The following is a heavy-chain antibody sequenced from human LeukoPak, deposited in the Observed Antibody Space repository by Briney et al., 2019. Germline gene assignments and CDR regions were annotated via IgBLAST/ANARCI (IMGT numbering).Heavy chain of an antibody. CDR3: AKDPTTYCGGDCYFDY. J-gene: IGHJ4*02. Sequence: PGGSLRLSCAASGFTFSSYAMSWVRQAPGKVLEWVSAISGSGGSTYYADSVKGRFTISRDNSKNTLYLQMNSLRAEDTAVYYCAKDPTTYCGGDCYFDYWGQGTLVTVSS. CDR2: ISGSGGST. D-gene: IGHD2-21*01. CDR1: GFTFSSYA. V-gene: IGHV3-23*01.